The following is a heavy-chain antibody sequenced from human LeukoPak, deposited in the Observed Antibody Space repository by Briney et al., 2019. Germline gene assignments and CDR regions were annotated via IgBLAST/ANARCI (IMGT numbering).Heavy chain of an antibody. Sequence: NPSETLSLTCTVSGGSISGYYWSWIRQPPGKGLEWIGYIYYSGSTNYSPSLKSRITISVDTSKNQFSLKLSSVTAADTAMYYCARVSGSGSYDNEFLYGMDVWGQGTTVTVSS. D-gene: IGHD3-10*01. J-gene: IGHJ6*02. V-gene: IGHV4-59*01. CDR3: ARVSGSGSYDNEFLYGMDV. CDR1: GGSISGYY. CDR2: IYYSGST.